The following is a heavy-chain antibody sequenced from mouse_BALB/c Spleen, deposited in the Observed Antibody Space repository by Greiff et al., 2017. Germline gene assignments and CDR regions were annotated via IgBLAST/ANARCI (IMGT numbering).Heavy chain of an antibody. D-gene: IGHD1-2*01. CDR1: GFAFSSYD. J-gene: IGHJ2*01. V-gene: IGHV5-12-1*01. CDR3: ARHRAITTATSLYYFDY. Sequence: EVMLVESGGGLVKPGGSLKLSCAASGFAFSSYDMSWVRQTPEKRLEWVAYISSGGGSTYYPDTVKGRFTISRDNAKNTLYLQMSSLKSEDTAMYYCARHRAITTATSLYYFDYWGQGTTLTVSS. CDR2: ISSGGGST.